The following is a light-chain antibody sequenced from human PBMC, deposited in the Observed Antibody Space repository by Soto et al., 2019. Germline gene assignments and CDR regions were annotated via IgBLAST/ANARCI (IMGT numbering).Light chain of an antibody. CDR3: CSYVDTDTWV. CDR1: SSNIGAGYD. CDR2: GNS. J-gene: IGLJ3*02. Sequence: QSVLTQPPSVSGAPGQRVTISCTGSSSNIGAGYDVHWYQQLPGTAPKLLIYGNSNRPSGVPDRFSGSKSGNTASLTISGLQAEDEADYYCCSYVDTDTWVFGGGTKVTVL. V-gene: IGLV1-40*01.